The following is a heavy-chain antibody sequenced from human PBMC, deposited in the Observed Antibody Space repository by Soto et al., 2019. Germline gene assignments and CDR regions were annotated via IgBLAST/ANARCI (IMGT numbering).Heavy chain of an antibody. CDR1: GFTFTAYS. CDR2: ISSGSGSI. Sequence: HPGGSLRLSCAASGFTFTAYSMNWVRQAPGKGLEWVSYISSGSGSIYYADSVRGRFTISRDNAKNSLYLQMNSLRDEDTAVYYCARGLLLWFGELLGWFDPWGQGTLVTVSS. CDR3: ARGLLLWFGELLGWFDP. V-gene: IGHV3-48*02. D-gene: IGHD3-10*01. J-gene: IGHJ5*02.